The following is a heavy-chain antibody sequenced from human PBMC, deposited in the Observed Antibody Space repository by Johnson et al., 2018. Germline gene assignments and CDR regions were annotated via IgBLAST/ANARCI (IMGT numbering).Heavy chain of an antibody. CDR2: IIPIFGTA. V-gene: IGHV1-69*01. J-gene: IGHJ4*02. CDR3: AREPRGYCSGGSWGSYFDY. Sequence: QVQLVESGAEVKKPGSSVKVSCKASGGTFSSYAISWVRQAPGQGLEWMGGIIPIFGTANYAQKFQGRVTITADESTSTAYMELSSPRSEDTGVYYWAREPRGYCSGGSWGSYFDYWGQGTQVTVSS. CDR1: GGTFSSYA. D-gene: IGHD2-15*01.